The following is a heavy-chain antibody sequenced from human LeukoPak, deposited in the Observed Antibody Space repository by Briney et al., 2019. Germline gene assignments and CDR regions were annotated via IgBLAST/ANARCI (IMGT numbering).Heavy chain of an antibody. J-gene: IGHJ2*01. Sequence: PSETLSLTCTVSGGSISSYYWSWIRQPPGKGLEWMGYIYYSGSTNYNPSLKSRVTISVDTSKNQFSLKLTSVTAADTAVYYCARHGYSSGSGYFDLWGRGTLVTVSS. V-gene: IGHV4-59*08. CDR3: ARHGYSSGSGYFDL. CDR1: GGSISSYY. D-gene: IGHD5-18*01. CDR2: IYYSGST.